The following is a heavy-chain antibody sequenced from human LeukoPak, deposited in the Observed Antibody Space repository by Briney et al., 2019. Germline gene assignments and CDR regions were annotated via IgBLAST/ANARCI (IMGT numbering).Heavy chain of an antibody. CDR3: ARGVYIAAAQYAY. CDR1: GGSFSVYY. Sequence: PSETLSLTCAVYGGSFSVYYWSWIRQPPGKGLEWIGEINHSGSTNYNPSLKSRVTISVDTSKNQFSLKLSSVTAADTAVYYCARGVYIAAAQYAYWGQGTLVTVSS. D-gene: IGHD6-13*01. CDR2: INHSGST. V-gene: IGHV4-34*01. J-gene: IGHJ4*02.